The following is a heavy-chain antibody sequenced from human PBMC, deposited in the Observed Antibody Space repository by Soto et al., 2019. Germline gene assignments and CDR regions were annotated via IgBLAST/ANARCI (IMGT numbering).Heavy chain of an antibody. CDR3: ARGYADTFDI. CDR1: AFIFSSYP. D-gene: IGHD3-16*01. J-gene: IGHJ3*02. CDR2: VSFDGSKI. V-gene: IGHV3-30*04. Sequence: HPGGSLRLSCAASAFIFSSYPMHWVRQAPGKGLEWVAKVSFDGSKIYYADSVKGRFTISRDNSKNTLYLQMNSLRAEDTAIYYCARGYADTFDIWGQGTMVTVSS.